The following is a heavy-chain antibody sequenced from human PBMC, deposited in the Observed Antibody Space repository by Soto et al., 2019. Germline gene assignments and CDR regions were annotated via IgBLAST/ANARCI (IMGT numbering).Heavy chain of an antibody. CDR2: ISYDGSNK. J-gene: IGHJ4*02. V-gene: IGHV3-30-3*01. Sequence: QVQLVESGGGVVQPGRSLRLSCAASGFTFSSYAMHWVRQAPGKGLEWVAVISYDGSNKYYADSVKGRFTISRDNSKNTLYLQMNSLRAEDTAVYYCATLGMIEGYWGQGTLVTVSS. CDR3: ATLGMIEGY. CDR1: GFTFSSYA. D-gene: IGHD3-22*01.